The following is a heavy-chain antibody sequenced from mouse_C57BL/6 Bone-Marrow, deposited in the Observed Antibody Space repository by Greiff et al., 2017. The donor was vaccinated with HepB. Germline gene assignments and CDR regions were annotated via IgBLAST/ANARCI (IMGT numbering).Heavy chain of an antibody. CDR1: GYSITSGYD. D-gene: IGHD2-3*01. CDR3: ARGVYDGYLAWFAY. J-gene: IGHJ3*01. Sequence: VQLKESGPGMVKPSQSLSLTCTVTGYSITSGYDWHWIRHFPGNKLEWMGYISYSGSTNYNPSLKSRISITHDTSKNHFFLKLNSVTTEDTATYYCARGVYDGYLAWFAYWGQGTLVTVSA. V-gene: IGHV3-1*01. CDR2: ISYSGST.